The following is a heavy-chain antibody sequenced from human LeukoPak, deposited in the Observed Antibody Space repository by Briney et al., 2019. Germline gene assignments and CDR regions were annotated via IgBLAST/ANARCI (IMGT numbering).Heavy chain of an antibody. CDR2: IYHSGST. CDR3: ARLNHYYYGMDV. D-gene: IGHD3-16*01. Sequence: SETLSLTCAVSGGSISSGGYYWSWIRQPPGKGLEWIGNIYHSGSTYYNPSLKSRVTISVDTSKNQFSLKVSSVTAADTAVYYCARLNHYYYGMDVWGQGTTVTVSS. V-gene: IGHV4-30-2*02. CDR1: GGSISSGGYY. J-gene: IGHJ6*02.